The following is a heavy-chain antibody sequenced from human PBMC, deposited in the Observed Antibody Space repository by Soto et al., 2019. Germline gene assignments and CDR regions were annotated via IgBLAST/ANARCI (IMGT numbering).Heavy chain of an antibody. Sequence: ASVKVSCKASGYTFTSYAMHWVRQAPGQRLEWMGWINAGNGNTKYSQKFQGRVTITRDTSASTAYMELSSLRSEDTAVYYCARLCSSTSCYDLFAFDIWGQGTMVTVSS. CDR1: GYTFTSYA. CDR2: INAGNGNT. J-gene: IGHJ3*02. V-gene: IGHV1-3*01. CDR3: ARLCSSTSCYDLFAFDI. D-gene: IGHD2-2*01.